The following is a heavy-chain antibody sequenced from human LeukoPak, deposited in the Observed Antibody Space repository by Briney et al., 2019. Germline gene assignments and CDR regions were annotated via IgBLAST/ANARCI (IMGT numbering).Heavy chain of an antibody. V-gene: IGHV3-23*01. CDR3: AKAPGTYYYDSSGYPDP. CDR2: ISGSGGST. D-gene: IGHD3-22*01. J-gene: IGHJ5*02. Sequence: PGGSLRLSCAASGFTFSTYAMSWVRQAPGKGLEWVSAISGSGGSTYYADSVKGRFTISRDNSKNTLYLQMNSLRAEDTAVYYCAKAPGTYYYDSSGYPDPWGQGTLVTVSS. CDR1: GFTFSTYA.